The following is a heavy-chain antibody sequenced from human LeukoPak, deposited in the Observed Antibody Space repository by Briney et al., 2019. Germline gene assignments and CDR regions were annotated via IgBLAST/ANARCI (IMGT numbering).Heavy chain of an antibody. CDR3: ARVWDIVVVPASDAFDI. CDR1: GGTFSSYA. D-gene: IGHD2-2*01. J-gene: IGHJ3*02. V-gene: IGHV1-69*13. CDR2: IIPIFGTA. Sequence: SVKVSCKASGGTFSSYAISWARQAPGQGLEWMGGIIPIFGTANYAQKFQGRVTITADESTSTAYMELSSLRSEDTAVYYCARVWDIVVVPASDAFDIWGQGTMVTVSS.